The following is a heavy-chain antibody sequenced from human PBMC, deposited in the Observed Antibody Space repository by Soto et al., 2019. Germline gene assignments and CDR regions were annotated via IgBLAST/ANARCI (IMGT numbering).Heavy chain of an antibody. CDR1: GYTFNSYG. J-gene: IGHJ6*03. CDR3: ARVTLSGVVINPQSYYFYMDV. CDR2: INTYNGNT. D-gene: IGHD3-3*01. V-gene: IGHV1-18*01. Sequence: QLMQSGAEVKKPGASVKVSCKPSGYTFNSYGITWVRQAPGQGLEWMGWINTYNGNTNYAQKFQGRVTMNTDTSTSTAYMELRRLTTDDTAVYYCARVTLSGVVINPQSYYFYMDVWGKGTTVSVSS.